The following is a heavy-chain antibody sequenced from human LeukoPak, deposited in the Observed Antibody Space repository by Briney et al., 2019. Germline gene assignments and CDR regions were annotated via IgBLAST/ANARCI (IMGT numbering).Heavy chain of an antibody. Sequence: GGSLRLSCSASGFSFSSYWMSWVRQAPGKGLEWVASIKLDGSDKYYVDSVKGRFTISRDNAKNSLYLQMNSLRAEDTAVYFCARGRYCISTSCSYFDYWGQGSLVTVSS. J-gene: IGHJ4*02. D-gene: IGHD2-2*01. CDR2: IKLDGSDK. CDR3: ARGRYCISTSCSYFDY. CDR1: GFSFSSYW. V-gene: IGHV3-7*04.